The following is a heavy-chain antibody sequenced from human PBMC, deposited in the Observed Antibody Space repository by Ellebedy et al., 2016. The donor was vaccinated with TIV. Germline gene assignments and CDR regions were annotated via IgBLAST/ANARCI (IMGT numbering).Heavy chain of an antibody. CDR2: ISSSSGGM. J-gene: IGHJ4*02. CDR1: GFRFSQYG. Sequence: GESLKISXTVSGFRFSQYGMNWVRQAPGKGLQWVSYISSSSGGMTYADSVRGRFTISRDNPSNSLYLQMNSLRDEDTAVYYCTRGGADRPDYWGQGTLVTVSS. CDR3: TRGGADRPDY. D-gene: IGHD6-6*01. V-gene: IGHV3-48*02.